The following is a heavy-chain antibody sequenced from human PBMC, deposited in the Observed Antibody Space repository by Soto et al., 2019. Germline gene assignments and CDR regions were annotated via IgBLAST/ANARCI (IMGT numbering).Heavy chain of an antibody. V-gene: IGHV3-11*01. J-gene: IGHJ4*02. Sequence: QVYLVESGGGLVKPGGSLRLSCAASGFTFSGYYMSWIRQAPGKGLEWISSISSTGHAENYADSVKGRFTVSRDNAKDSLYLQMNSLRADDTAVYYCARDRGSVVGQFFDQWGQGTLVTVSS. D-gene: IGHD2-15*01. CDR1: GFTFSGYY. CDR2: ISSTGHAE. CDR3: ARDRGSVVGQFFDQ.